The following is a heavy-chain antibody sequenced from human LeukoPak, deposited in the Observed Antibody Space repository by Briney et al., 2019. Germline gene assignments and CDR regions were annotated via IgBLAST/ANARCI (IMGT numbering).Heavy chain of an antibody. V-gene: IGHV4-59*01. J-gene: IGHJ4*02. CDR3: ARDRIAVAGLVDY. CDR1: GGSMRSYY. CDR2: ISYSGST. D-gene: IGHD6-19*01. Sequence: SETLSLTCSVSGGSMRSYYWSWIRQPPGKGLEWIGYISYSGSTTYNPSLNSRVTISVDTSQNQFSLKLSSVTAADTAVYYCARDRIAVAGLVDYWGQGTLVTVSS.